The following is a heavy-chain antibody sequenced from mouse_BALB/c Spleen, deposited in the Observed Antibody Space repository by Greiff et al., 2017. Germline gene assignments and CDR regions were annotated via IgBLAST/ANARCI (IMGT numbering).Heavy chain of an antibody. J-gene: IGHJ2*01. CDR3: ARSPPMITFDY. Sequence: VQLQQSGAELVKPGTSVKLSCKASGYNFTSYWINWVKLRPGQGLEWIGDIYPGSGSTNYNEKFKSKATLTVDTSSSTAYMQLSSLASEDSALYYCARSPPMITFDYWGQGTTLTVSS. V-gene: IGHV1-55*01. D-gene: IGHD2-4*01. CDR1: GYNFTSYW. CDR2: IYPGSGST.